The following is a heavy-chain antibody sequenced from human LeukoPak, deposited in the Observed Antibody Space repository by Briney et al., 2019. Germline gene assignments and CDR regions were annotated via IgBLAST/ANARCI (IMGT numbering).Heavy chain of an antibody. CDR3: ARGPNYYDSSGYPYYYYGMDV. Sequence: PGRSLRLSCAASGFTFSSYAMHWVRQAPGKGLEWVAVISYDGSNKYYADSVKGRFTISRDNSKNTLYLQMNSLRAEDTAVHYCARGPNYYDSSGYPYYYYGMDVWGQGTTVTVSS. D-gene: IGHD3-22*01. V-gene: IGHV3-30-3*01. J-gene: IGHJ6*02. CDR2: ISYDGSNK. CDR1: GFTFSSYA.